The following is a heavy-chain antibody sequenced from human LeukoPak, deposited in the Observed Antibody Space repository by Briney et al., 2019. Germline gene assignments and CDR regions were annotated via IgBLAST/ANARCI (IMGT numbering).Heavy chain of an antibody. CDR1: GFTFSSYG. D-gene: IGHD5-24*01. CDR2: IWYDGSNR. CDR3: ARESVEMAFDY. Sequence: GRSLRLSCAASGFTFSSYGMHWVRQAPGKGLEWVAVIWYDGSNRYYADSVKGRFTISRDNSKNTLYLQMNSLRAEGTAVYYCARESVEMAFDYWGQGTLVTVSS. V-gene: IGHV3-33*01. J-gene: IGHJ4*02.